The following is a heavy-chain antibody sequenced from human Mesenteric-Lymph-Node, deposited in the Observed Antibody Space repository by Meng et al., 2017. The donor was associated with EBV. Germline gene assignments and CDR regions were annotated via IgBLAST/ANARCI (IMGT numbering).Heavy chain of an antibody. CDR2: TYYRSKWYN. CDR3: ARGATSVFDL. CDR1: GDSVSSSSAA. J-gene: IGHJ2*01. Sequence: QVQLQQSGPGLVNPSQILALHCVISGDSVSSSSAAWTWIRQSPSRGLEWLGRTYYRSKWYNDYAVFVKSRITINPDTSKNQFSLQLNSVTPEDTAVYYCARGATSVFDLWGRGTLVTVSS. V-gene: IGHV6-1*01.